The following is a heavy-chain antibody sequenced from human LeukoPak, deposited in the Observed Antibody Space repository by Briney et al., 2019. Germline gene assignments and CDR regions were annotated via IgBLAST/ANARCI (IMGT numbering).Heavy chain of an antibody. Sequence: SQTLSLTCTVSGGSISSGDYYWSWIRQPPGKGLEWIGYIYYSGSTYYNPSLKSRVTISVDTSKNQFSLKLSSVTAADTAVYYCARRSIAVAAWFDPWGQGTLVTVSS. D-gene: IGHD6-19*01. V-gene: IGHV4-30-4*01. CDR2: IYYSGST. CDR3: ARRSIAVAAWFDP. CDR1: GGSISSGDYY. J-gene: IGHJ5*02.